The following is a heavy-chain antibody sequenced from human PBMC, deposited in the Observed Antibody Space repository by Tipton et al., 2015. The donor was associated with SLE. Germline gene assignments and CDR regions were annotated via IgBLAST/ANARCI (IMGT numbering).Heavy chain of an antibody. CDR1: GFTSSSYA. CDR3: AREYSGYDYRTFDH. J-gene: IGHJ4*02. V-gene: IGHV3-23*03. D-gene: IGHD5-12*01. Sequence: SLRLSCAASGFTSSSYAMNWVRQAPGKGLEWVSITYSGVSSRFYAGSVRGRFIISRDNSKNTVYLQMNSLRVEDTAVYYCAREYSGYDYRTFDHWGQGTLVTVSS. CDR2: TYSGVSSR.